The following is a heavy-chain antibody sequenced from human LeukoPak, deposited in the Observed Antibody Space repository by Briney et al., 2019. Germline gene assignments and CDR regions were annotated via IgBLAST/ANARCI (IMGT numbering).Heavy chain of an antibody. CDR1: GFILTNYA. V-gene: IGHV3-23*01. J-gene: IGHJ4*02. Sequence: GGSLRLSCAAYGFILTNYAMSWVRQAPGKGLEWVSAISGSGGSTYYADSVKGRFTISRDNSKNTLYLQMNSLRAEDTAVYYCAKDSAGALKTPTSSHYFDYWGQGTLVTFSS. D-gene: IGHD3-10*01. CDR2: ISGSGGST. CDR3: AKDSAGALKTPTSSHYFDY.